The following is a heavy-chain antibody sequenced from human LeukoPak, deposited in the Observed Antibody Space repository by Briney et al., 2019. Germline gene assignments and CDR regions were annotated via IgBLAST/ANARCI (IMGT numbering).Heavy chain of an antibody. V-gene: IGHV3-74*01. Sequence: GGSLRLSCAASGFTFSSYAMSWVRQAPGKGLVWVSRVNEDGSTRSYADFVTGRFRISKDNARNTLFLQLNTLTVEDTAIYYCAREPNFGSGNVDSFDVWGQGTLVTVSS. D-gene: IGHD3-10*01. J-gene: IGHJ3*01. CDR3: AREPNFGSGNVDSFDV. CDR2: VNEDGSTR. CDR1: GFTFSSYA.